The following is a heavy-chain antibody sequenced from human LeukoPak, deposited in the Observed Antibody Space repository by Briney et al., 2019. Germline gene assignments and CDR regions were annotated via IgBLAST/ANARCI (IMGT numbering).Heavy chain of an antibody. J-gene: IGHJ4*02. CDR1: GGSISSSSYY. Sequence: PSETLSLTCTVSGGSISSSSYYWGWIRRPPGKGLEWIGSIYYSGSTYYNPSLKSRVIISVDTSKNQFSLKLSSVTAADTAVYYCARLDVEVGSGPFDYWGQGTLVTVSS. CDR3: ARLDVEVGSGPFDY. CDR2: IYYSGST. V-gene: IGHV4-39*01. D-gene: IGHD2-15*01.